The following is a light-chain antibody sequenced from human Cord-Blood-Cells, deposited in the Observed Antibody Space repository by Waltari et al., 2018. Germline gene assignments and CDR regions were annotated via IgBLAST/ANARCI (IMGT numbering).Light chain of an antibody. CDR2: DAS. CDR1: QSVSSY. V-gene: IGKV3-11*01. Sequence: EIVLTQSPAPLSLSPGERATLSCRASQSVSSYLAWYQQKPGQAPRLLIYDASNRATGIPARFSGSGSGTDFTLTISSLEPEDFAVYYCQQRSNWHPLTFGGGTKVEIK. CDR3: QQRSNWHPLT. J-gene: IGKJ4*01.